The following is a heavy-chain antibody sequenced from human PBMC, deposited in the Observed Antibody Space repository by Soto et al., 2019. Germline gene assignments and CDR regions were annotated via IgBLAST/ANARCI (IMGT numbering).Heavy chain of an antibody. Sequence: EVQMLESGGGVVQPGGSLRLSCAASGFTFSSYAMSWVRQAPGKGVEWVSAISGSGGSTYYADSEKGRFTISRDNSKNTQSPLMNSLRAEDTAVYYCSKHYCSTDYWGQRTMVTVSS. D-gene: IGHD4-4*01. CDR3: SKHYCSTDY. CDR2: ISGSGGST. V-gene: IGHV3-23*01. J-gene: IGHJ4*02. CDR1: GFTFSSYA.